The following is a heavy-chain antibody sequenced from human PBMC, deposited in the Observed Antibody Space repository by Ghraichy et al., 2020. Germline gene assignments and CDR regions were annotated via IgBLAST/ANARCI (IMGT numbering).Heavy chain of an antibody. CDR1: GFTFSSYE. J-gene: IGHJ4*02. CDR3: ARYRSGSYVDY. D-gene: IGHD6-19*01. Sequence: GGSLRLSCAASGFTFSSYEMNWVRQAPGKGLEWVSYISNSGSIIYYADSVKGRFTISRDNAKNSLYLQMNSLRAEDTAVYYCARYRSGSYVDYWGQEGLVAVSS. CDR2: ISNSGSII. V-gene: IGHV3-48*03.